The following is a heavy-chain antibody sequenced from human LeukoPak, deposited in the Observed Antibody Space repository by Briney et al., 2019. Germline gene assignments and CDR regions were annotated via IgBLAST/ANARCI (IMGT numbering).Heavy chain of an antibody. Sequence: GGSLRLSCAASGFTFSSYSMNWVRQAPGEGLEWVSSISSNSSYIYYADSLKGRFTISRDNAKNSLYLQMNSLRAEDTAVYYCAREDSGYTYGTNGYWGQGTLVTVSS. CDR3: AREDSGYTYGTNGY. J-gene: IGHJ4*02. CDR1: GFTFSSYS. V-gene: IGHV3-21*01. CDR2: ISSNSSYI. D-gene: IGHD5-18*01.